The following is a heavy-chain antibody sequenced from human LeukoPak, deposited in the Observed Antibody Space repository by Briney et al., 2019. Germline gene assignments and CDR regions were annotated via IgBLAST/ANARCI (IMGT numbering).Heavy chain of an antibody. CDR1: GFTVISCY. V-gene: IGHV3-66*01. Sequence: PGGSLRLSCAGSGFTVISCYMSWVRQAPGKGLEWVSVIYTGGNTYYADSVKGRFTISRDNSKNTLYLQMNSLRAEDTAVYYCARGLIYSPNWFDPWGQGTLVTVSS. CDR3: ARGLIYSPNWFDP. D-gene: IGHD4-11*01. J-gene: IGHJ5*02. CDR2: IYTGGNT.